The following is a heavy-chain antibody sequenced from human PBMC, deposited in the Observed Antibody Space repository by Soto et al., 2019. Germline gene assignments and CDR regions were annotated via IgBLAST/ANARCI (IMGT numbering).Heavy chain of an antibody. V-gene: IGHV5-10-1*01. Sequence: GESLKISSKRSGYSFAGYWIFLSRQKPGKGLAWMGRIDTSDSQTYYSPSFRGHVTISATKSITTVFLQWSSLRASDTATYYCAHRGGATVGLYYFDYWGQGALVTVSS. CDR1: GYSFAGYW. CDR3: AHRGGATVGLYYFDY. CDR2: IDTSDSQT. D-gene: IGHD3-16*01. J-gene: IGHJ4*02.